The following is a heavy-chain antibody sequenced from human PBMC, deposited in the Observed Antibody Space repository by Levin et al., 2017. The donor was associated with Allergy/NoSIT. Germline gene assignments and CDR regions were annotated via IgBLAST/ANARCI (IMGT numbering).Heavy chain of an antibody. J-gene: IGHJ3*02. V-gene: IGHV4-59*01. CDR3: ARDSAVDDYDAFDI. CDR2: IYYSGST. D-gene: IGHD4-11*01. Sequence: AGGSLRLSCTVSGGSISSYYWSWIRQPPGKGLEWIGYIYYSGSTNYNPSLKSRVTISVDTSKNQFSLKLSSVTAADTAVYYCARDSAVDDYDAFDIWGQGTMVTVSS. CDR1: GGSISSYY.